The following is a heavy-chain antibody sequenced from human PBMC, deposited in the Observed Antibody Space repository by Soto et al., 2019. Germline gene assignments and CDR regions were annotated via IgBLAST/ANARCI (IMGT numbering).Heavy chain of an antibody. V-gene: IGHV3-21*01. CDR1: GFTFSTYT. Sequence: GGSLRLCCSASGFTFSTYTLNWVRQAPGKGLEWVSSISSGSSYIYYAGSVKGRFTISRDNAKNSLYLQMNSLRAEDTAVYYCARGVYYFDYWGQGTLVTVSS. J-gene: IGHJ4*02. CDR2: ISSGSSYI. CDR3: ARGVYYFDY.